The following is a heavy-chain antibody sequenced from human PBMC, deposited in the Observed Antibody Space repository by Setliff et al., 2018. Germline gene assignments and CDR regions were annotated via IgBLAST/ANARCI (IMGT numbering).Heavy chain of an antibody. CDR1: GLPFSHAW. J-gene: IGHJ6*03. V-gene: IGHV3-15*01. Sequence: LRLSCAASGLPFSHAWMTWVRQSPGKGLEWVGRIRSRNDGGTTDYAAPVKGRFTFSRDDSKNTLYLQMNNLKTEDTATYYCTSAKLERRTGHHYYMDVWGKGTTVTVSS. CDR2: IRSRNDGGTT. D-gene: IGHD1-1*01. CDR3: TSAKLERRTGHHYYMDV.